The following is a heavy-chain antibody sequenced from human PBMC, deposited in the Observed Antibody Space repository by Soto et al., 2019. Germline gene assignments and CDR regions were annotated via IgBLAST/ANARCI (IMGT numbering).Heavy chain of an antibody. D-gene: IGHD3-10*01. CDR1: GYTFTNNG. CDR3: ARDSFYYGSGSYAYNYYGMDV. Sequence: QENLVQSGAEVKKPGASVKVSCMASGYTFTNNGISWVRQAPGQGLEWMGWISAYNGNTNYAQKLQGRVTMTTDTSTSTAYMELRSLRSDDTAVYYCARDSFYYGSGSYAYNYYGMDVWGQGTTVTVSS. J-gene: IGHJ6*02. CDR2: ISAYNGNT. V-gene: IGHV1-18*04.